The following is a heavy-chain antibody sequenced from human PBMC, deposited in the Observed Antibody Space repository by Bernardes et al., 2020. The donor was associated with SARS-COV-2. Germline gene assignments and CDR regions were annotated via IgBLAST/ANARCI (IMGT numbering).Heavy chain of an antibody. CDR2: VYTTGRA. D-gene: IGHD3-10*01. J-gene: IGHJ3*02. CDR1: GAYIWSGMHY. V-gene: IGHV4-61*02. Sequence: SETLSLTCSVSGAYIWSGMHYWTWIRQPAGGGLEWVGRVYTTGRASYNPSLNSRVTISVDTSKNLFSLTLTSVTAADTAVYFCARREAGSGNFPDGFDIWGQGIKVIVSS. CDR3: ARREAGSGNFPDGFDI.